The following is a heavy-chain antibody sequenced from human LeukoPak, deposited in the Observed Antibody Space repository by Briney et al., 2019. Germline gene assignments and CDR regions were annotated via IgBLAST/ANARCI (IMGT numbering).Heavy chain of an antibody. CDR3: ARGKWDSSGYYTNYYYYYMDV. V-gene: IGHV4-4*07. D-gene: IGHD3-22*01. CDR1: GGSISSYY. J-gene: IGHJ6*03. CDR2: IYTSGST. Sequence: SETLSLTCTVSGGSISSYYWSWIRQPAGKGLEWIGRIYTSGSTNYNPSLKSRVTISVDTSKNQFSLKLSSVTAADTAVYYCARGKWDSSGYYTNYYYYYMDVWGKGTTVTVSS.